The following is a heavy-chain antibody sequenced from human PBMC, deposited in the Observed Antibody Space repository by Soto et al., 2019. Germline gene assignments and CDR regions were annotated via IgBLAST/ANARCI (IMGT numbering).Heavy chain of an antibody. J-gene: IGHJ3*02. CDR1: GYSFISYW. V-gene: IGHV5-51*01. D-gene: IGHD6-19*01. Sequence: GESLKISCKGYGYSFISYWIGWVRQMPGKGLEWMGIIYPRDSDTRYSPSFQGQVTVSADKSMSTAYLQWSSLKASDTAMYYCAKAHISGWPDAFDIWGQGTRVTVSS. CDR2: IYPRDSDT. CDR3: AKAHISGWPDAFDI.